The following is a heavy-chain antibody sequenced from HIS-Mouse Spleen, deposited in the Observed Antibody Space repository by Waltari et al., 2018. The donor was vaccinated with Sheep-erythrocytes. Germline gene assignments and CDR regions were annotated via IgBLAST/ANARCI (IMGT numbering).Heavy chain of an antibody. D-gene: IGHD6-6*01. CDR2: IKHSGNT. V-gene: IGHV4-34*01. Sequence: QVQLQQWGAGLLKPSETLSLTCAVYGGSFSGYYWSWIRQPPGQGLEWIGEIKHSGNTNDNPSLRSRVTISVDTAKNQVYLKLSSVTAADTAVYYCARALSIAARPNWFDPWGQGTLVTVSS. J-gene: IGHJ5*02. CDR3: ARALSIAARPNWFDP. CDR1: GGSFSGYY.